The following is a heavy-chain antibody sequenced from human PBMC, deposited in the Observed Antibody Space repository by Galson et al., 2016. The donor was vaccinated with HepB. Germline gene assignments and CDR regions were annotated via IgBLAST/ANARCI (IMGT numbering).Heavy chain of an antibody. Sequence: LRLSCAASGFTFSSYSMNWIRQPPGKGLEWIGSINYSGFTQYNPSLKGRVTISVDTSKNQFSLKLSSVTAADTAVYNCAIGKEVKWNFDLWGRGTLVTVSS. D-gene: IGHD2/OR15-2a*01. CDR3: AIGKEVKWNFDL. CDR1: GFTFSSYS. CDR2: INYSGFT. V-gene: IGHV4-59*05. J-gene: IGHJ2*01.